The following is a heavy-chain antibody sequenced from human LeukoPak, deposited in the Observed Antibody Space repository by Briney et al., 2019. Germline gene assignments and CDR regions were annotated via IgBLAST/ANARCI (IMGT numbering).Heavy chain of an antibody. CDR3: ARSMRPPYFDY. CDR1: GGSISSGGYY. V-gene: IGHV4-30-2*01. CDR2: IYHSGST. Sequence: SETLSLTCTVSGGSISSGGYYWSWIRQPPGKGLEWIGYIYHSGSTYYNPSLKSRVTISVDRSKNQFSLKLSSVTAADTAVYYCARSMRPPYFDYWGQGTLVTVSS. J-gene: IGHJ4*02. D-gene: IGHD2-8*01.